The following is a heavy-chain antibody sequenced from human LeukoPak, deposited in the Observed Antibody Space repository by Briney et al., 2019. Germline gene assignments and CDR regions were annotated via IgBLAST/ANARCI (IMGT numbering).Heavy chain of an antibody. V-gene: IGHV6-1*01. CDR3: ARRLTQYDCFDP. CDR2: TYYRSTWYN. J-gene: IGHJ5*02. D-gene: IGHD2-2*01. CDR1: GDSVSSNSVT. Sequence: SQTPSLTCAISGDSVSSNSVTWNWIRQSPSRGLEWLGRTYYRSTWYNDYAVSVRGRITVNPDTSKNQFSLHLNSVTPEDTAVYYCARRLTQYDCFDPWGQGILVTVSS.